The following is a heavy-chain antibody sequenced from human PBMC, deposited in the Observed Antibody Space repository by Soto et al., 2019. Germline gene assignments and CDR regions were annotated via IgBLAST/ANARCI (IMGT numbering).Heavy chain of an antibody. V-gene: IGHV3-30-3*01. CDR3: ARDQTGITTTGGGRIDY. D-gene: IGHD6-13*01. J-gene: IGHJ4*02. CDR2: ISYDGSNK. CDR1: GFTFSSHA. Sequence: QVQLVESGGGAVQRGRSLRLSCAASGFTFSSHAMHWVRQAPGKGLECVAIISYDGSNKYYGDSVRGRLTISRDNSKNTIYLQMNSLRAEDTAVYYCARDQTGITTTGGGRIDYWGQGTLVTVSS.